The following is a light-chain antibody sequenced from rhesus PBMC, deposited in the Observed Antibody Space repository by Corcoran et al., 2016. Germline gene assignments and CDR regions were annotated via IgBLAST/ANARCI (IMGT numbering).Light chain of an antibody. CDR1: SSDIGGYTY. J-gene: IGLJ6*01. CDR3: CSYRGGSTDV. CDR2: DVS. V-gene: IGLV2-32*02. Sequence: QAALTQPRSVSGSPGPSVTISCTGTSSDIGGYTYVSWYQQHPGTAPKVMIYDVSKRPSGVSDRFSGSKSGNTASLTISGLQAEDEADYYCCSYRGGSTDVFGSGTKLTVL.